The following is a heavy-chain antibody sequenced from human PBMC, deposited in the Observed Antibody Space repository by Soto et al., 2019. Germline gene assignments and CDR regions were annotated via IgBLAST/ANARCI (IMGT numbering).Heavy chain of an antibody. V-gene: IGHV1-69*06. CDR1: GGTFSSYA. CDR2: SIPIFGTA. J-gene: IGHJ6*02. CDR3: ARAAVTTFGYYDYGMDV. Sequence: QVQLVQSGAEVKKPGSSVKVSCKASGGTFSSYAISWVRQAPGQGLEWMGGSIPIFGTANYAQKIQGRVTITADKSTSTVYMELSSLRSEDTAVYYCARAAVTTFGYYDYGMDVWGQGTTVTVSS. D-gene: IGHD3-16*01.